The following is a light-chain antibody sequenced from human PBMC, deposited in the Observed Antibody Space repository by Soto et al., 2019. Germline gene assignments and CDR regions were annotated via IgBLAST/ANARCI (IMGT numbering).Light chain of an antibody. Sequence: QLVLTQSPSASASLGASVKLTCTLSSGHSNYAIAWHQQQPEKGPRYLMKLNSDGSHSKGDGIPDRFSGSSSGAERYLIISSLQSDDEADYYWQNWGTGTYVVFGGGTKLTVL. CDR3: QNWGTGTYVV. CDR2: LNSDGSH. J-gene: IGLJ2*01. V-gene: IGLV4-69*01. CDR1: SGHSNYA.